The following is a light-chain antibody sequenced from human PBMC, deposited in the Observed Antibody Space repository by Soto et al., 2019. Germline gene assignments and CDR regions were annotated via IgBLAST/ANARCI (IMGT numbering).Light chain of an antibody. J-gene: IGLJ2*01. CDR3: SSYAGNRTLL. Sequence: QSALTQPASVSGSPGQSITISCTGTSSDVGGYNYVFWYQHHPGKAPKLIIYEVSNRPSGVSNRFSGSKSDNTASLTISGLQAEDEADYYCSSYAGNRTLLFGGGTKVTVL. V-gene: IGLV2-14*01. CDR1: SSDVGGYNY. CDR2: EVS.